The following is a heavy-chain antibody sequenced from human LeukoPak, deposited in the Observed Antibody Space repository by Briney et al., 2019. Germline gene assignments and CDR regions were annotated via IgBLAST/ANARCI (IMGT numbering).Heavy chain of an antibody. CDR3: AKGYSGYYYFDY. Sequence: GGSLRLSCAASGFTFSSYGMHWVRQAPGKGLEWVAVISYDGSNKYYADSVKGRFTISRDNSKNTLYLQMNSLRAEDMAVYYCAKGYSGYYYFDYWGQGTLVTVSS. V-gene: IGHV3-30*18. D-gene: IGHD5-12*01. CDR1: GFTFSSYG. J-gene: IGHJ4*02. CDR2: ISYDGSNK.